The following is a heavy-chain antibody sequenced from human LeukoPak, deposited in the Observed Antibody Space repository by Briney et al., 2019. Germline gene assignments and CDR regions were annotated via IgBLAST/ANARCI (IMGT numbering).Heavy chain of an antibody. Sequence: GRSLSLSWASGFTLSRYWMTWVRQAPGRGLEWVANINQDGSNKYCADSVKGRFSISRDNPETSPFLQMNALRVEDSAVYYCERGGSGSSKYWVFWGQGTLVTVSS. D-gene: IGHD1-1*01. CDR1: GFTLSRYW. CDR2: INQDGSNK. CDR3: ERGGSGSSKYWVF. J-gene: IGHJ1*01. V-gene: IGHV3-7*01.